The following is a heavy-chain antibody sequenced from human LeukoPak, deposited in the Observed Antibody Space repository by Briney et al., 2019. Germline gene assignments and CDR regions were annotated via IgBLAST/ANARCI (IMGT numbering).Heavy chain of an antibody. CDR2: INPNNGAT. CDR3: TRESGSYHGNDY. V-gene: IGHV1-2*06. J-gene: IGHJ4*02. CDR1: GYTFTGYY. D-gene: IGHD1-26*01. Sequence: ASVKVSCKASGYTFTGYYMHWVRQAPGQGLEWMGRINPNNGATNYAQKLQGRVTITGDTSISTAYMELSSLRSDDTAVYYCTRESGSYHGNDYWGQGTLVTVSS.